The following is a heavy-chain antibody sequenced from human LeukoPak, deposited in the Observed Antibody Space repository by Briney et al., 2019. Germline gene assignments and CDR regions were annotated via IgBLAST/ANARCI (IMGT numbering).Heavy chain of an antibody. CDR3: AKIPTKNNAFDI. D-gene: IGHD2-8*01. Sequence: GGSLRLSCAASGFSFSSYGMQWVRQAPGKGLERVAFIQYDGSNKYYADSVKGRFTISRDNSKNTLYLQMNSLRAEDTAVYYCAKIPTKNNAFDIWGQGTMVTVSS. J-gene: IGHJ3*02. CDR2: IQYDGSNK. CDR1: GFSFSSYG. V-gene: IGHV3-30*02.